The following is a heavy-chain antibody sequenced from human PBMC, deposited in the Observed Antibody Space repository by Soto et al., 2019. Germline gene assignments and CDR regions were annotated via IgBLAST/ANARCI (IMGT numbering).Heavy chain of an antibody. Sequence: GGSLRLSCAASGFTFDNYAMSWVRQAPGKGLEWVSTISGTGGSTYHADSVRGRFTISRDNSKNTLFLRMNRPRVEDTAVYYCMRPAPRGRHYFYFGMDVWGQGTTVTVSS. D-gene: IGHD3-10*01. V-gene: IGHV3-23*01. CDR2: ISGTGGST. CDR3: MRPAPRGRHYFYFGMDV. CDR1: GFTFDNYA. J-gene: IGHJ6*02.